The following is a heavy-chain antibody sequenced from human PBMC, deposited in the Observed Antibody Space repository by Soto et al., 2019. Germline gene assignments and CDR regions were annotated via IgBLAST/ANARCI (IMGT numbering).Heavy chain of an antibody. CDR2: IYYSGST. D-gene: IGHD6-13*01. J-gene: IGHJ4*02. Sequence: SETLSLTCTVSGGSVSSGSYYWSWIRQPPGKGLAWIGYIYYSGSTNYNPSLKSRVTISVDTSKNQFSLKLSAVTAADTDVYYCARELAAAGTYYFDYWGQGTLVTVSS. CDR3: ARELAAAGTYYFDY. CDR1: GGSVSSGSYY. V-gene: IGHV4-61*01.